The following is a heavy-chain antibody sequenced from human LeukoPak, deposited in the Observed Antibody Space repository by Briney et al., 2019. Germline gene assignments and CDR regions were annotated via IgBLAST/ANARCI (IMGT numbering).Heavy chain of an antibody. V-gene: IGHV4-39*07. CDR2: IYYSGST. D-gene: IGHD6-13*01. CDR3: AREGQWRYSSSWPYGMDV. J-gene: IGHJ6*02. Sequence: PSETLSLTCTVSGGSISSSSYYWGWIRQPPGKGLEWIGSIYYSGSTYYNPSLKSRVTISVDTSKNQFSLKLSSVTAADTAVYYCAREGQWRYSSSWPYGMDVWGQGTTVTVSS. CDR1: GGSISSSSYY.